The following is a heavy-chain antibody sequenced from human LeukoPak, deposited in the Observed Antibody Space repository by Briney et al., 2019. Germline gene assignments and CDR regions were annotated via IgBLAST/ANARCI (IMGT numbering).Heavy chain of an antibody. J-gene: IGHJ4*02. V-gene: IGHV1-8*01. Sequence: ASVKVSCKASGYTFTSYDINWVRQATGQGLEWMGWMNPNSGSTGYAQKFQGRVTTTRNTSISTAYMELSSLRSEDTAVYYCAREGGDYYDSSGYYTVDYWGQGTLVTVSS. D-gene: IGHD3-22*01. CDR2: MNPNSGST. CDR1: GYTFTSYD. CDR3: AREGGDYYDSSGYYTVDY.